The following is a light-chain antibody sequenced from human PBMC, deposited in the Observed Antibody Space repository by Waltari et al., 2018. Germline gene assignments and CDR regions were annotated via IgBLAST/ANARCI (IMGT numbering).Light chain of an antibody. CDR3: KTGGSSLRTGVV. CDR2: DHN. J-gene: IGLJ3*02. CDR1: SSNIGNNY. Sequence: QSVLTQPPSVSAAPGQKVTIPSSGSSSNIGNNYESSYHHLPGTAPRLLTFDHNTRPSGIPDRSSVSKSATSATLGITGLQTGDEADFYSKTGGSSLRTGVVFGGGTNLTVL. V-gene: IGLV1-51*01.